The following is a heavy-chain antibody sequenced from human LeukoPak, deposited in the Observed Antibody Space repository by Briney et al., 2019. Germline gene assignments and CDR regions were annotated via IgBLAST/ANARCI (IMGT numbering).Heavy chain of an antibody. CDR2: ISSSGSTI. Sequence: HPGGSLRRSCVASGFTFSSYEMNWVRQAPGKGLEWVSYISSSGSTIYYADSVKGRFTISRDNAKNSLYLQMNSLRAEDTAVYYCAAYRTNSMDVWGKGTTVTVSS. D-gene: IGHD1-1*01. CDR1: GFTFSSYE. J-gene: IGHJ6*04. V-gene: IGHV3-48*03. CDR3: AAYRTNSMDV.